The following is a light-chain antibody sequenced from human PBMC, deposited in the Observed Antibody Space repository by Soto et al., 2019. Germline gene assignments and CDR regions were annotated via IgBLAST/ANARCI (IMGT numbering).Light chain of an antibody. CDR3: QQFSSYPLT. J-gene: IGKJ4*01. CDR2: DAS. CDR1: QFIDRY. V-gene: IGKV3-11*01. Sequence: EIVLTQSPATLALSPGERADLSRRASQFIDRYLAWYRQIPGQAPRLLIYDASNRATGIPDRFSGGGSGTDFTLTISSLEPEDFAVYYCQQFSSYPLTFGGGTKVDI.